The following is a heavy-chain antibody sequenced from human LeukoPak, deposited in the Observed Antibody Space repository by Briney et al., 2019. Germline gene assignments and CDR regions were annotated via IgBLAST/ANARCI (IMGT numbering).Heavy chain of an antibody. CDR3: ARVGYSYGYVDY. J-gene: IGHJ4*02. CDR2: ISGSGGST. V-gene: IGHV3-23*01. D-gene: IGHD5-18*01. Sequence: GGSLRLSCAASGFTFSSYWMSWVRQAPGKGLEWVSAISGSGGSTYYADSVKGRFTISRDNSKNTLYLQMNSLRAEDTAVYYCARVGYSYGYVDYWGRGTLVTVSS. CDR1: GFTFSSYW.